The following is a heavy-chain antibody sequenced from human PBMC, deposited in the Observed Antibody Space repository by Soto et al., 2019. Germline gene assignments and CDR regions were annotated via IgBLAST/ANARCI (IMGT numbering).Heavy chain of an antibody. CDR1: GYTFTGYY. J-gene: IGHJ3*02. CDR2: INPNSGGT. D-gene: IGHD4-17*01. Sequence: ASVKVSCKASGYTFTGYYIHWVREAPGQGLEWMGWINPNSGGTNYAQRFQGWVTMTRDTSISTAYMELSRLRSDDTAVYYCARGGRGYGDDAFDIWGQGTMVTVSS. V-gene: IGHV1-2*04. CDR3: ARGGRGYGDDAFDI.